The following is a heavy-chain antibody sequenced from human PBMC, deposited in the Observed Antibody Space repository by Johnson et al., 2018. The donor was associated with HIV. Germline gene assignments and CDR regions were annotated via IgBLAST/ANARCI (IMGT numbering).Heavy chain of an antibody. Sequence: EVQLVESGGGLVQPGGSLRLSCAASGFSFSSSDIYWVRQFTGKGLEWVSGIGSGGLTYYLDSVKGRFTISRDNSKNTLYLQMNSLRAEDTAVYYCAKSWHSGSLYDAFHIWGQGTMVTVSS. V-gene: IGHV3-13*01. D-gene: IGHD1-26*01. CDR1: GFSFSSSD. J-gene: IGHJ3*02. CDR3: AKSWHSGSLYDAFHI. CDR2: IGSGGLT.